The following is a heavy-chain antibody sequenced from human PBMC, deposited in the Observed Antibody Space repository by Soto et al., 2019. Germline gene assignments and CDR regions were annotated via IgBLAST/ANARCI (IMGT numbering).Heavy chain of an antibody. D-gene: IGHD6-13*01. J-gene: IGHJ4*02. V-gene: IGHV3-23*01. CDR2: ISGSGGST. CDR1: GFTFSSYA. CDR3: AKDSYSSSLPYYFDY. Sequence: GGSLRLSCAASGFTFSSYAMSWVRQAPGKGLEWVSAISGSGGSTYYADSVKGRFTISRDNSKNTLYLQMNSLRAGDTAVYYCAKDSYSSSLPYYFDYWGQGTLVTVSS.